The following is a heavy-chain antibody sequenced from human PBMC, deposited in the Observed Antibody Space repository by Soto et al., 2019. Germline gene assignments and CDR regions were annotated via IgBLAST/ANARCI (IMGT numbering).Heavy chain of an antibody. V-gene: IGHV1-8*01. CDR1: GYTFTRYD. CDR3: AREKTSYGMDV. J-gene: IGHJ6*02. CDR2: MNANSGNT. Sequence: QVQLVQSGAEVKKPGASVKVSCKASGYTFTRYDINWVRQATGQGLEWMGWMNANSGNTGYAQKFQCRITMTRNTSISTAYMELSSLRSEDTAVYYCAREKTSYGMDVWGQGTTVTVSS.